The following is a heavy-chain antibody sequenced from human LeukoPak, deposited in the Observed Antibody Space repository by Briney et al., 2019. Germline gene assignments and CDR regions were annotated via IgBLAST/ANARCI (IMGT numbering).Heavy chain of an antibody. V-gene: IGHV3-23*01. CDR2: ISGSGGSA. J-gene: IGHJ4*02. D-gene: IGHD2-2*01. CDR3: AKDRGVVVPAAPCY. CDR1: GFTFSSYA. Sequence: GGSLRLSCAASGFTFSSYAMSWVRQAPGKGLEWVSAISGSGGSAYYADSVKGRFTISRDNSKNTLYLQMNSLRAEDTAVYYCAKDRGVVVPAAPCYWGQGTLVTVSS.